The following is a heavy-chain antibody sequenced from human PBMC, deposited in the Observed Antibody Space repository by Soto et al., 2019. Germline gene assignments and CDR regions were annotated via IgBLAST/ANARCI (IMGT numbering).Heavy chain of an antibody. D-gene: IGHD2-2*01. Sequence: GGSLRLSCAASGFTFSSYAMSWVRQAPGKGLEWVSAISGSGGSTYYADSVKGRFTISGDNSKNTLYLQMNSLRAEDTAVYYCAKDDIVVVPAAIDPYYFDYWGQGTLVTVSS. V-gene: IGHV3-23*01. CDR1: GFTFSSYA. CDR2: ISGSGGST. J-gene: IGHJ4*02. CDR3: AKDDIVVVPAAIDPYYFDY.